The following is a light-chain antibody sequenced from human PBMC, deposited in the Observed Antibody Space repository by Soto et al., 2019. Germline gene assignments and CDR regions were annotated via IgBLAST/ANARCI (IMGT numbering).Light chain of an antibody. J-gene: IGKJ1*01. Sequence: DIQMTQSPSTLSGSVGDRVTITCRASQTISSWLAWYQQKPGKAPKLLIYKASTLKSGAPSRFSGSGSGTEFTLTISGLRPDDFATYYCQHLDTYWPFGQGTKVDIK. CDR1: QTISSW. CDR2: KAS. V-gene: IGKV1-5*03. CDR3: QHLDTYWP.